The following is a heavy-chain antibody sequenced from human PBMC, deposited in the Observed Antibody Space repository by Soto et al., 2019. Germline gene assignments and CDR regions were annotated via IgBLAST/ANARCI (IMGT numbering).Heavy chain of an antibody. V-gene: IGHV3-23*01. CDR3: AKVEGGTMIGSYFDY. D-gene: IGHD3-22*01. CDR2: ISGSGGST. CDR1: GFTFSSYA. Sequence: GGSPRLSCAASGFTFSSYAMSWVRQAPGKGLEWVSAISGSGGSTYYADSVKGRFTISRDNSKNTLYLQMNSLRAEDTTVYYCAKVEGGTMIGSYFDYWGQGTLVTVSS. J-gene: IGHJ4*02.